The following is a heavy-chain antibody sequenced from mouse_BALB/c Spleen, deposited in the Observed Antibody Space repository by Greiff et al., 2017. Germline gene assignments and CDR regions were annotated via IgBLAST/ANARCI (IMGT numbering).Heavy chain of an antibody. CDR1: GFNIKDTY. V-gene: IGHV14-3*02. D-gene: IGHD2-4*01. CDR3: ARPYYDYEDYYAMDY. CDR2: IDPANGNT. Sequence: VQLQQSGAELVKPGASVKLSCTASGFNIKDTYMHWVKQRPEQGLEWIGRIDPANGNTKYDPKFQSKATITADTSSNTAYLQLSSLTSEDTAVYYCARPYYDYEDYYAMDYWGQGTSVTVSS. J-gene: IGHJ4*01.